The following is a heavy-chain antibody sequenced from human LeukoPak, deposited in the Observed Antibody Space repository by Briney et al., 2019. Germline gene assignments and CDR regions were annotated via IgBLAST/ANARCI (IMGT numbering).Heavy chain of an antibody. CDR1: GGSFSGYY. V-gene: IGHV4-34*01. CDR3: ATPRESYYGSGSYPPAFDI. Sequence: SETLSLTCAVYGGSFSGYYWSWIRQPPGKGLEWIGEINHSGSTNYNPSLKSRVTISVDTSKNQFSLKLSSVTAADTAVYYCATPRESYYGSGSYPPAFDIWGQGTMVTVSS. D-gene: IGHD3-10*01. CDR2: INHSGST. J-gene: IGHJ3*02.